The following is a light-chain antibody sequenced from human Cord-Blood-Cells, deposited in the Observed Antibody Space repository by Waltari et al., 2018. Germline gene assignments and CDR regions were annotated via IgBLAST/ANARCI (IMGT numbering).Light chain of an antibody. J-gene: IGKJ4*01. V-gene: IGKV1-27*01. Sequence: DIQMNQSPSSLSPSVGDRVTITCRASQGISNYLAWYQQKPGNVPTLLIYAASTLQSGVQSRLSGSGSWTDFMLTISSRPPIDVATYFWLKYNSAPLTFSGGTTVA. CDR1: QGISNY. CDR2: AAS. CDR3: LKYNSAPLT.